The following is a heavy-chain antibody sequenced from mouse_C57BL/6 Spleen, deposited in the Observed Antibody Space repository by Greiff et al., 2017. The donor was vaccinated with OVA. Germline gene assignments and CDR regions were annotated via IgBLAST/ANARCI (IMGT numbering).Heavy chain of an antibody. V-gene: IGHV1-82*01. D-gene: IGHD1-1*01. CDR3: ARDGSSPYYFDY. CDR2: IYPGDGDT. Sequence: QVQLKESGPELVKPGASVKISCKASGYAFSSSWMNWVKQRPGKGLEWIGRIYPGDGDTNYNGKFKGKATLTADKSSSTAYMQLSSLTSEDSAVXFCARDGSSPYYFDYWGQGTTLTVSS. CDR1: GYAFSSSW. J-gene: IGHJ2*01.